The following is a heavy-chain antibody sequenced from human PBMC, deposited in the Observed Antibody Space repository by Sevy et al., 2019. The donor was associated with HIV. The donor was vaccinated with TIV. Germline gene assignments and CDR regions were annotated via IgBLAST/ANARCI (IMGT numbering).Heavy chain of an antibody. Sequence: GGSLRLSCAASRFTFSTYAIHWVRQAPGKGLEWVAVISYDGSNKYYADSVKGRFTISRDNSKHTLYLLMNSLRVEDTAVYYCARGLGTSHYYDYWGQGTLVTVSS. J-gene: IGHJ4*02. CDR2: ISYDGSNK. CDR3: ARGLGTSHYYDY. CDR1: RFTFSTYA. V-gene: IGHV3-30*04. D-gene: IGHD7-27*01.